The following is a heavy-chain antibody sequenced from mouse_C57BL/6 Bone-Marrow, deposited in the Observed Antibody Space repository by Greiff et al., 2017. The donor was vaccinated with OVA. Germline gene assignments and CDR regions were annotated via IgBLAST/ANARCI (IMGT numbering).Heavy chain of an antibody. D-gene: IGHD3-2*02. V-gene: IGHV1-81*01. CDR3: ARQLRLGYYFDY. CDR1: GYTFTSYG. J-gene: IGHJ2*01. Sequence: QVQLQQSGAELARPGASVKLSCKASGYTFTSYGISWVKQRTGQGLEWIGEIYPGRGNTYYNEKFKGKATLTADKSSSTAYMELRSLTSEDSAVYFCARQLRLGYYFDYWGQGTTLTVSS. CDR2: IYPGRGNT.